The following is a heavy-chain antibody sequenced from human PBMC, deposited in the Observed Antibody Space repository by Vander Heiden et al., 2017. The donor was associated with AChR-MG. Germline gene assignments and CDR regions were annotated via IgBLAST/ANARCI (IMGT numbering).Heavy chain of an antibody. J-gene: IGHJ3*02. Sequence: EVQLVESGGGLVKPGGSLRLSCAASGFTFSNAWRSWVRQAPGKGLEWVGRIKSKTDGGTTDYAAPVKGRFTISRDDSKNTLYLQMNSLKTEDTAVYYCTTVGYDSSGWTYAFDIWGQGTMVTVSS. CDR2: IKSKTDGGTT. V-gene: IGHV3-15*01. CDR3: TTVGYDSSGWTYAFDI. D-gene: IGHD3-22*01. CDR1: GFTFSNAW.